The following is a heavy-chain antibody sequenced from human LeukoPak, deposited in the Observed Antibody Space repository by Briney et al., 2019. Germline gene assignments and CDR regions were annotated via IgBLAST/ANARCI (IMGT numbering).Heavy chain of an antibody. Sequence: GGSLRLSCAASGFTFSGYWMSWVRQAPGKGLEWVANINKDGSGEYYVDSVEGRFTISRDNAKNSLYLQMNSLRAEDTAVYYCARIGAGSSRDYWGQGTLVTVSS. D-gene: IGHD6-13*01. CDR3: ARIGAGSSRDY. V-gene: IGHV3-7*04. CDR1: GFTFSGYW. J-gene: IGHJ4*02. CDR2: INKDGSGE.